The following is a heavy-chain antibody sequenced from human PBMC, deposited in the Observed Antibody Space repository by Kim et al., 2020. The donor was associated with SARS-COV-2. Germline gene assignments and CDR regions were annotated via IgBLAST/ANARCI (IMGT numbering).Heavy chain of an antibody. J-gene: IGHJ4*02. V-gene: IGHV4-59*01. CDR3: ARETSITIFGVVTHASYFDY. D-gene: IGHD3-3*01. Sequence: RVTISGDTSKNQFSLKLSSVTAADTAVYYCARETSITIFGVVTHASYFDYWGQGTLVTVSS.